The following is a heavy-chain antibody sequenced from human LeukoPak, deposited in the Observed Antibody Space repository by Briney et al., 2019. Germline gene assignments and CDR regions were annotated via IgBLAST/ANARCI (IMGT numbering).Heavy chain of an antibody. D-gene: IGHD6-13*01. J-gene: IGHJ4*02. CDR1: GFTFSSYT. Sequence: GGSLRLSCAASGFTFSSYTMNWVRQAPGRGLEWVSSISGSGLYIFYADSMKGRFTISRDNTKNSLYLQMDSLRAEDTSVYFCARGSFSSSWFEKYFFDSWGQGTLVTVSA. CDR2: ISGSGLYI. V-gene: IGHV3-21*01. CDR3: ARGSFSSSWFEKYFFDS.